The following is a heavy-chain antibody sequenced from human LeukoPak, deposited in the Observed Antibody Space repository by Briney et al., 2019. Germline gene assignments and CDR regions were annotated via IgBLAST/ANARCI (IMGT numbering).Heavy chain of an antibody. Sequence: PGGSLRLSCAASGFTFSGYSMSWVRQAPGKGLEWVSAISGRGDNTYYADSVRGRFTSSRDNSKNMLYLQMSSLRAEDTSVYYCAKVSSGNNDDWVDPWGQGTLVSVSS. J-gene: IGHJ5*02. CDR3: AKVSSGNNDDWVDP. V-gene: IGHV3-23*01. D-gene: IGHD1-26*01. CDR2: ISGRGDNT. CDR1: GFTFSGYS.